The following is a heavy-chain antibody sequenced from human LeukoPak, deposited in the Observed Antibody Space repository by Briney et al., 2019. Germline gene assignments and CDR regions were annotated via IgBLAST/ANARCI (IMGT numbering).Heavy chain of an antibody. J-gene: IGHJ4*02. CDR2: ISSSSSYI. V-gene: IGHV3-21*01. CDR1: GFTFSSFT. Sequence: GGSLRLFCAASGFTFSSFTMNLGRQAECTVLEWVSSISSSSSYIYYADSVKGRFTISRDNAKNSLYLQMNSLRAEDTAVYYCARFGVLDYWGQGTLVTVSS. CDR3: ARFGVLDY. D-gene: IGHD3-10*01.